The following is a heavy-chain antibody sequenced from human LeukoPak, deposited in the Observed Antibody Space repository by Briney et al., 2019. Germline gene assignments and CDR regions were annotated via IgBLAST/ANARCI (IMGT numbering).Heavy chain of an antibody. V-gene: IGHV4-31*03. CDR1: GGSISSGGYY. Sequence: PSETLSLTCTVSGGSISSGGYYWSWIRQHPGKGLEWIGYIYYSGSTYYNPSLKSRVTTSVDTSKKQFSLKLRSVTAADAAVYYCARGPYDTLTGLYSSWFDPWGQGTLVSVSS. D-gene: IGHD3-9*01. CDR2: IYYSGST. J-gene: IGHJ5*02. CDR3: ARGPYDTLTGLYSSWFDP.